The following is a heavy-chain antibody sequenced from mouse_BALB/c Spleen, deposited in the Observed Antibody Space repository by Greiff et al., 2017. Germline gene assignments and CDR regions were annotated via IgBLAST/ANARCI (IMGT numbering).Heavy chain of an antibody. Sequence: VQLQQSGAELVRPGISVKVSCKASGYAFTNYLIEWVKQRPGQGLEWIGVINPGSGGTNYNEKFKGKATLTADKSSSTAYMQLSSLTSDDSAVYFCARPFYGYDGFAYWGQGTLVTVSA. V-gene: IGHV1-54*01. CDR3: ARPFYGYDGFAY. J-gene: IGHJ3*01. D-gene: IGHD2-2*01. CDR1: GYAFTNYL. CDR2: INPGSGGT.